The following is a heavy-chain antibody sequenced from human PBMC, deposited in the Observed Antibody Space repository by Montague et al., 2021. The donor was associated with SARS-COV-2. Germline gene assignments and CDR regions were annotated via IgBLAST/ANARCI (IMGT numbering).Heavy chain of an antibody. D-gene: IGHD3-10*01. CDR1: GYSISSSNW. Sequence: SETLSLTCAVSGYSISSSNWWGWIRQPPGKGLEWIGYIYYSGSTYYNPSLKSRVTMSVDTSKNQFSLKLSSVTAVDTAVYYCARDLAGYYGSGSYGGMDVWGQGTTVTVSS. V-gene: IGHV4-28*03. J-gene: IGHJ6*02. CDR3: ARDLAGYYGSGSYGGMDV. CDR2: IYYSGST.